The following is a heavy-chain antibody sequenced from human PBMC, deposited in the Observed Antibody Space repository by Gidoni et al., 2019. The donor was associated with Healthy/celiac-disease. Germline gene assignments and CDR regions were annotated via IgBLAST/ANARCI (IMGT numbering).Heavy chain of an antibody. J-gene: IGHJ4*02. CDR1: GYSISSGYY. D-gene: IGHD3-16*02. CDR3: ASLTYYDYIWGSYPKDFDY. Sequence: QVQLQESGPGLVTPSETLSLPCTVPGYSISSGYYWGWIRQPPGKGLAWIGSIYHSGSTYYNPSLKSRVTISVDTSKNQFSLKLSSVTAADTAVYYCASLTYYDYIWGSYPKDFDYWGQGTLVTVSS. V-gene: IGHV4-38-2*02. CDR2: IYHSGST.